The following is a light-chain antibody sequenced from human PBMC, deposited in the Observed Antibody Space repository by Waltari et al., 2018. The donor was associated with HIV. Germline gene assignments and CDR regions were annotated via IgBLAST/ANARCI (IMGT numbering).Light chain of an antibody. J-gene: IGKJ4*01. CDR3: QQYYSTPLT. V-gene: IGKV4-1*01. Sequence: DIVMTQSPDSLVVSLGERATVNCKSSLSVLYSSNNKNYLAWYQQKPGQPPKLLIYWASTRESGVPDRFSGSGSGTDFTLTISSLQAEDVAVYYCQQYYSTPLTFGGGTKVEIK. CDR2: WAS. CDR1: LSVLYSSNNKNY.